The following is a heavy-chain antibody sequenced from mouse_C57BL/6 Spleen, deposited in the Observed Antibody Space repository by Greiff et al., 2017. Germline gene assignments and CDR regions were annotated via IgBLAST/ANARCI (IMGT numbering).Heavy chain of an antibody. V-gene: IGHV1-50*01. CDR3: ARGDYDVTWFAY. Sequence: QVQLQQSGAELVKPGASVKLSCKASGYTFTSYWMQWVKQRPGQGLEWIGEIDPSDSYTNYNQKFKGKATLTVDTSSSTAYMQLSSLTSEDSAVYYCARGDYDVTWFAYWGQGTLVTVSA. CDR1: GYTFTSYW. J-gene: IGHJ3*01. D-gene: IGHD2-4*01. CDR2: IDPSDSYT.